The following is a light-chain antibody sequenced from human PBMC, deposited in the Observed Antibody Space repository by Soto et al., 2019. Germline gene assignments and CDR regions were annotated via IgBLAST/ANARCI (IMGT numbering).Light chain of an antibody. CDR3: SSYTSSSTSV. J-gene: IGLJ1*01. V-gene: IGLV2-14*01. CDR2: EVS. Sequence: QSALTQPASVSGSPGQSITISCTGTSSDVGGFNYVSWYQQHPGKAPKLMIYEVSNRPSGGSNRFSGSKSGNTASLTISGLQAEDEADYYCSSYTSSSTSVFGTGTKVTVL. CDR1: SSDVGGFNY.